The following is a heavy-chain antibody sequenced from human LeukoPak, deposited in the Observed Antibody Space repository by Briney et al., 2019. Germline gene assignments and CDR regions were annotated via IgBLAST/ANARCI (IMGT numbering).Heavy chain of an antibody. CDR3: AKSNGYGLIDI. Sequence: PSETLSLTCTVSGGSIASYYWSWIRQFPGKALEWIGNIFYSGSTYYSPSLKSRVTISLDTSRNQFSLKLNSVTAADTAVYYCAKSNGYGLIDIWGQGTMVTVSS. CDR1: GGSIASYY. J-gene: IGHJ3*02. D-gene: IGHD3-10*01. V-gene: IGHV4-59*12. CDR2: IFYSGST.